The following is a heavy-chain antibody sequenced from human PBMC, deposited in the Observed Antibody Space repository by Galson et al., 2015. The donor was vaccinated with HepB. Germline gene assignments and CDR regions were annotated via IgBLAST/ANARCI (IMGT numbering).Heavy chain of an antibody. D-gene: IGHD3-10*01. CDR2: ISAYNGNT. V-gene: IGHV1-18*01. J-gene: IGHJ4*02. Sequence: SVKVSCKASGYSFTSYGISWVRQAPGQGLEWMGWISAYNGNTNYAQKLQGRVTMTTDSSTSTAHMELRSLRSDDTAVYYCARSLSMVRAPFDYWGQGTLVTVSS. CDR3: ARSLSMVRAPFDY. CDR1: GYSFTSYG.